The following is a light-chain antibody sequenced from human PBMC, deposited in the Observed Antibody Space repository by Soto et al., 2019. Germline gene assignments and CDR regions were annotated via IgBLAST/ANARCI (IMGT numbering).Light chain of an antibody. CDR3: QQYGSSPTYT. J-gene: IGKJ2*01. CDR2: GAS. CDR1: QSVSSSY. V-gene: IGKV3-20*01. Sequence: SVWTQSPGTLSLSPGERATLSCRASQSVSSSYLAWYQQKPGQAPRLLIYGASSRATGIPDRFSGSGSGTDFTLTIRRLEPEDFAVYYCQQYGSSPTYTFGQGTKLEIK.